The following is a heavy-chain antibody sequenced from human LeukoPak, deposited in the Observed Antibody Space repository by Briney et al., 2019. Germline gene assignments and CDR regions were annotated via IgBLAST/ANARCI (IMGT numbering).Heavy chain of an antibody. CDR3: AKYNSRNYYGMDV. J-gene: IGHJ6*02. CDR1: GFTFSTYG. Sequence: PGRSLRLSCAASGFTFSTYGMHWVRQAPGKGLEWVAVISYDGITKYYADSVKGRFTISRDNSKNTLSLQMSSLRAEDTAVYYCAKYNSRNYYGMDVWGQGTTVTVSS. CDR2: ISYDGITK. V-gene: IGHV3-30*18. D-gene: IGHD1-14*01.